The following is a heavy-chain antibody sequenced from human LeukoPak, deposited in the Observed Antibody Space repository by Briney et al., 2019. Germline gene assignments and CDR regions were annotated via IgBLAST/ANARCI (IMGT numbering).Heavy chain of an antibody. D-gene: IGHD5-18*01. V-gene: IGHV4-59*01. Sequence: SETLSLTCTVSGGSITSYYWSWIRQPPGKGLEWIGYIYYSGSTNYNPSLKSRVTISVDTSKNQFSLNLSSVTAADTAVYYCARRGAMVDAFDIWGQGTMVTVSS. J-gene: IGHJ3*02. CDR3: ARRGAMVDAFDI. CDR2: IYYSGST. CDR1: GGSITSYY.